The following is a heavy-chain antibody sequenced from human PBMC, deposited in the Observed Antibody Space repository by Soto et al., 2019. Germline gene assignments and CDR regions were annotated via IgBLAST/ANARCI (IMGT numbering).Heavy chain of an antibody. CDR1: GYNFNGYY. CDR2: MNPNTGGA. CDR3: AKVISTIGSKQWLAQTKHPALEY. Sequence: QVNLVQSGAEVKKPGASVKVSCKASGYNFNGYYIHWVRQAPGQGLEWMGWMNPNTGGANYAQKFQGKVIMTTDTTISTASLELRSLTSDDTAVYYCAKVISTIGSKQWLAQTKHPALEYWGQGTVVTVSS. J-gene: IGHJ4*02. V-gene: IGHV1-2*02. D-gene: IGHD6-19*01.